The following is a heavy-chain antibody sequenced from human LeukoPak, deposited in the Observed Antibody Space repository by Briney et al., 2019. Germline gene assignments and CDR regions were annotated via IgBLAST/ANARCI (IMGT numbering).Heavy chain of an antibody. CDR1: GFSLSGYW. Sequence: GGSLRLSCAASGFSLSGYWMTWVRQAPGKGLEWVANIKDDGSRKHDVDSARGRFTISRDNAKNSLYLDMNSLRAEDTAVYYCARECIDGYYESSGYDLWGQGTLVTVSS. CDR2: IKDDGSRK. D-gene: IGHD3-22*01. V-gene: IGHV3-7*01. CDR3: ARECIDGYYESSGYDL. J-gene: IGHJ4*02.